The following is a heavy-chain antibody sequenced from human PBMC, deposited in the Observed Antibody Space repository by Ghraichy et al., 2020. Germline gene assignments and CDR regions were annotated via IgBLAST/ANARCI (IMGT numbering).Heavy chain of an antibody. CDR3: AKGIWTSHGNSYFDR. D-gene: IGHD1-1*01. Sequence: GGSLRLSCAASHFTFRFSDFGMNWVRQAPGKGLEWVSTIGSGASPSYADSVKGRFIISRDNSKNTLYLQMNSLRAEDTAVYYCAKGIWTSHGNSYFDRWGQGTLVTVSS. J-gene: IGHJ4*02. CDR2: IGSGASP. CDR1: HFTFRFSDFG. V-gene: IGHV3-23*01.